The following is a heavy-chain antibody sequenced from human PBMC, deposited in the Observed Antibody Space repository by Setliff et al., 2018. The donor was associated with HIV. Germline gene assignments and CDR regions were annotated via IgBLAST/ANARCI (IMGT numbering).Heavy chain of an antibody. CDR3: ARGSYYYYYYMDV. CDR2: IYYSGGT. D-gene: IGHD1-26*01. J-gene: IGHJ6*03. V-gene: IGHV4-59*08. Sequence: PSETLSLTCTVSGGSISTHYWSWIRQPPGKGLEWIGYIYYSGGTNYNPSLKSRVTISVDTSKNQFSLKLSSVTAADTAVYYCARGSYYYYYYMDVWGKGTTVTISS. CDR1: GGSISTHY.